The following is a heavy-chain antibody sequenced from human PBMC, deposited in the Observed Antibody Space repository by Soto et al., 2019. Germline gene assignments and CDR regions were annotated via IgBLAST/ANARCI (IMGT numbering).Heavy chain of an antibody. CDR3: TPDSSSRAYHYYFGMDV. CDR2: IKSKTDGGTT. D-gene: IGHD2-2*01. Sequence: GSLRLSCAASGFTFSNAWMTWFRQAPGKGLEWVGRIKSKTDGGTTDYAAPVEGRFTISRDDSKNTLYLQMNSVRTEDTAVYYCTPDSSSRAYHYYFGMDVWGQGTTVTVSS. J-gene: IGHJ6*02. CDR1: GFTFSNAW. V-gene: IGHV3-15*01.